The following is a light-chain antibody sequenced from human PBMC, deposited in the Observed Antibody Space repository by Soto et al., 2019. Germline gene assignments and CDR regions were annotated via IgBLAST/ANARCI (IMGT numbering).Light chain of an antibody. V-gene: IGKV3-20*01. CDR2: GAS. CDR3: QQYCSSPQT. Sequence: EIGLTQSPGTLSLSPGERATLSCRASQSVSSSYLAWYQQKPGQAPRLLIYGASSRATGIPDRFSGSGSGTDFTLTISRLEPKDFAVYYCQQYCSSPQTFGQGTKVEIK. CDR1: QSVSSSY. J-gene: IGKJ1*01.